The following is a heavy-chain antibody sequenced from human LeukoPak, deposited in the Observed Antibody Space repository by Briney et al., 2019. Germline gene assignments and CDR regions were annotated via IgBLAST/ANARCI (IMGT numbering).Heavy chain of an antibody. CDR3: ARLFCSSFRCYAFDY. D-gene: IGHD2-2*01. Sequence: GESLRLSCAASGFTFSSYWMSWVRQAPGKGLEWVANIKLDGTENFHVDSVKGRFTVSRDNAKNSLYLQMNSLRAEDTALYYCARLFCSSFRCYAFDYWGQGALVTVSS. CDR2: IKLDGTEN. J-gene: IGHJ4*02. V-gene: IGHV3-7*03. CDR1: GFTFSSYW.